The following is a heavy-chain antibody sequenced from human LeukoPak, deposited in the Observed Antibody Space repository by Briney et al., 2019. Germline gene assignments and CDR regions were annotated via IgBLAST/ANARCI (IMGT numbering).Heavy chain of an antibody. D-gene: IGHD3-22*01. CDR1: GFNFEDYA. CDR2: ISWNCDAI. V-gene: IGHV3-9*01. CDR3: AKGLPYYDTSGYLLNE. Sequence: GGSLRLSCAASGFNFEDYAMHWVRQTPGKGLEWVSGISWNCDAIGYADSVRGRFTISRDNGKNSLYLQMRNLRPEARAFFYCAKGLPYYDTSGYLLNEWGQGTLVTVSS. J-gene: IGHJ4*02.